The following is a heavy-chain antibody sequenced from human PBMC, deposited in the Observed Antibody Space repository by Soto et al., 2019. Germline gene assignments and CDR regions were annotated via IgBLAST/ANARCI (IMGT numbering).Heavy chain of an antibody. V-gene: IGHV6-1*01. CDR2: TYYRSKWYY. J-gene: IGHJ5*01. CDR3: VRLIGSSWLDS. D-gene: IGHD6-13*01. CDR1: GGSGASYSST. Sequence: SQTLSLTGAISGGSGASYSSTWNWIRQSPSRGLEWLGRTYYRSKWYYDYAVSVKSRITINPDTSNNQLSLHLNSVTPDDTAVYYCVRLIGSSWLDSWGQGTLVTVSS.